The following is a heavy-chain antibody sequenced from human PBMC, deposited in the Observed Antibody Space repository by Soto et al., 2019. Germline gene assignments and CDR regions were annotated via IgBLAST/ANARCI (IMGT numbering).Heavy chain of an antibody. CDR2: MNPNSGNT. J-gene: IGHJ4*02. CDR1: GYTFTSYD. CDR3: ARAPSIADRYYFDY. V-gene: IGHV1-8*01. D-gene: IGHD6-6*01. Sequence: QVQLVQSGAEVKKHGASVKVSCKASGYTFTSYDINWVRQATGQGLEWMGWMNPNSGNTGYAQKFQGRVTMTRNTSISTAYMERSSLRSEDTAVYYCARAPSIADRYYFDYGGQGTLVTVSS.